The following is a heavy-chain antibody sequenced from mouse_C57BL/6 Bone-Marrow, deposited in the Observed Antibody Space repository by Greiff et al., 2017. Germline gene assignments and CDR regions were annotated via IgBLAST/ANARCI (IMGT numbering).Heavy chain of an antibody. J-gene: IGHJ4*01. V-gene: IGHV5-4*03. Sequence: DVKLVESGGGLVKPGGSLKLSCAASGFTFSSYAMSWVRQTPEKRLEWVATISDGGSYTYYPDNVKGRFTISRDNAKNNLYLQMSHLKSEDTAMYYCASSFFYYAMDYWGQGTSVTVSS. CDR3: ASSFFYYAMDY. CDR1: GFTFSSYA. CDR2: ISDGGSYT. D-gene: IGHD1-1*01.